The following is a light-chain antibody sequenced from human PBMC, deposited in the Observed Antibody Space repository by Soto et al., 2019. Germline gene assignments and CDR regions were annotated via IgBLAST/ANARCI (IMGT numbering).Light chain of an antibody. CDR3: QQNSTSRSWT. CDR2: AAS. V-gene: IGKV3-20*01. CDR1: QSVSTY. J-gene: IGKJ1*01. Sequence: GLSQSPATLSLSPGERATLSCRASQSVSTYLAWYQQKLGQAPRLLIFAASSRATGIPDRFSGSGSGTDFTLTISRLDPEDFAVYYCQQNSTSRSWTFGQGTKVDIK.